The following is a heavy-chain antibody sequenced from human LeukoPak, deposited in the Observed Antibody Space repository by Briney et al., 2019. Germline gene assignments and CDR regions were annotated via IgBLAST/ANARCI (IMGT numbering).Heavy chain of an antibody. CDR1: GFTFSSYG. Sequence: GRSLRLSCAASGFTFSSYGMHWVRQAPGKGLEWVAVIWYDGSNKYYADFVKGRFTLSRDNSKNTLYLQMNSLRAEDTAVYYCAKEGELLLPFDYWGQGTLVTVSS. J-gene: IGHJ4*02. V-gene: IGHV3-33*06. CDR3: AKEGELLLPFDY. D-gene: IGHD1-26*01. CDR2: IWYDGSNK.